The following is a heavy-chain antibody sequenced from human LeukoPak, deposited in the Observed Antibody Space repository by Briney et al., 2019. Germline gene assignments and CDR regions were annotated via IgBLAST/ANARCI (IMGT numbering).Heavy chain of an antibody. Sequence: GSLRLSCAASGFTFSSYSMNWVRQAPGKGLEWVSSISSSSSYIYYADSVKGRFTISRDNAKNSLYLQMNSLRAEDTAVYYCARDPIAAAGLFDYWGQGTLVTVSS. CDR1: GFTFSSYS. D-gene: IGHD6-13*01. CDR2: ISSSSSYI. J-gene: IGHJ4*02. V-gene: IGHV3-21*01. CDR3: ARDPIAAAGLFDY.